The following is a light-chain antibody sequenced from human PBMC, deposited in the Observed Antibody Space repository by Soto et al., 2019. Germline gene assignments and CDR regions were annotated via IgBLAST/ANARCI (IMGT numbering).Light chain of an antibody. V-gene: IGKV1-5*03. CDR3: QQYNSYSRT. J-gene: IGKJ1*01. Sequence: DIRMTQSPSTLSASVGDRVTITCRASQSISSWLAWYQQKPGKAPKLLIYKASSLESGVPSRFSGSGSGTEFTLTIRRLQPDDFATYYCQQYNSYSRTFGQGTKVEIK. CDR2: KAS. CDR1: QSISSW.